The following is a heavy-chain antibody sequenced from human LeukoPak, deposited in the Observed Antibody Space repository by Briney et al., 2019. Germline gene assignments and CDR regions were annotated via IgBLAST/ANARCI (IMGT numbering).Heavy chain of an antibody. CDR2: IYYTGIT. CDR3: AASSGVTLGRF. D-gene: IGHD3-16*01. Sequence: SQTLSLTCTVSGGSIGSGAFFCNWIRQHPGKGLEWIGYIYYTGITSYNPSLRSRVTMSVDTSMNQVSLKLSSLTAADMAVYYCAASSGVTLGRFWGQGTLVTVSS. J-gene: IGHJ4*02. V-gene: IGHV4-31*03. CDR1: GGSIGSGAFF.